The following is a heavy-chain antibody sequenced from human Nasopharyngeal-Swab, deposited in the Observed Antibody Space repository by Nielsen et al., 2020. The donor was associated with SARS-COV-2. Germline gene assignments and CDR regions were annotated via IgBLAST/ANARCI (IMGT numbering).Heavy chain of an antibody. J-gene: IGHJ6*03. CDR3: ARVHCSRSSCSAPDYYYYYMDV. CDR2: ISSSSSYI. D-gene: IGHD2-2*01. V-gene: IGHV3-21*01. CDR1: GFTLSSYS. Sequence: GESLKISCAASGFTLSSYSMNWVHQAPGKGLEWVSSISSSSSYIFYADSVKGRFTISRDNAKNSLYLQMNSLRVEDTAVYYCARVHCSRSSCSAPDYYYYYMDVWGRGTTVTVSS.